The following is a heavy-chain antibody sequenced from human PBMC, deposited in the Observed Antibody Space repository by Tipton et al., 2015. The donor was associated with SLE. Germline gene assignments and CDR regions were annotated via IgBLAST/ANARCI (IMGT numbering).Heavy chain of an antibody. D-gene: IGHD3-22*01. V-gene: IGHV3-11*05. Sequence: SLRLSCTASGFTFGDYAMSWFRQAPGKGLEWVSYISSSSSYTNYADSVKGRFTISRDNAKNSLYLQMNSLRAEDTAVYYCARDAYYYDSSGYYEAFDIWGQGTMVTVSS. CDR2: ISSSSSYT. CDR3: ARDAYYYDSSGYYEAFDI. CDR1: GFTFGDYA. J-gene: IGHJ3*02.